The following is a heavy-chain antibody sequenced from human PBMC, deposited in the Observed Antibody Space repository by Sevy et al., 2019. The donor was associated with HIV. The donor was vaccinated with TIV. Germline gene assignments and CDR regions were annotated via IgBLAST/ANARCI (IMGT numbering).Heavy chain of an antibody. V-gene: IGHV3-15*01. CDR2: IKSKTDGGTT. J-gene: IGHJ4*02. CDR3: TLEGLYCSGGTCYSEGFDS. D-gene: IGHD2-15*01. CDR1: GFTVSDAW. Sequence: GGSLRLSCAAFGFTVSDAWMSWVRQAPGKGLQWGGRIKSKTDGGTTDYVTPVKGRFTISRDDSKNRLYLQINSLKTEDKAVYYCTLEGLYCSGGTCYSEGFDSWGQGILVTVSS.